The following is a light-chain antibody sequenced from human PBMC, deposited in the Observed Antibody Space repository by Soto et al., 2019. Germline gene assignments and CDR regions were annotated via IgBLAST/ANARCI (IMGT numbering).Light chain of an antibody. CDR3: SSYTSSSTPYV. Sequence: QSALTQPASVSGSPGQSITISCTGTSSDVGGYNHVSWYQQHPGKAPKLMIYDVSNRPSGVSNRFSGSKSGNTASLTNSGLQAEDEADYYCSSYTSSSTPYVFGTGTKVTVL. V-gene: IGLV2-14*01. CDR2: DVS. CDR1: SSDVGGYNH. J-gene: IGLJ1*01.